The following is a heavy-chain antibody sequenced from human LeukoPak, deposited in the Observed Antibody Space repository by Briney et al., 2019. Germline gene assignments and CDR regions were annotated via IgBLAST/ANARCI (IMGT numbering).Heavy chain of an antibody. Sequence: GGSLRLSCAASGFTFSSYGMHWVRQAPGKGLEWVAVISYDGSNKYYADSVKGRFTISRDNSKNTLYLQMNSLRAEDTAVYYCARDPFWDTSDAFDIWGQGTMVTVSS. CDR2: ISYDGSNK. J-gene: IGHJ3*02. D-gene: IGHD5-18*01. CDR3: ARDPFWDTSDAFDI. V-gene: IGHV3-30*03. CDR1: GFTFSSYG.